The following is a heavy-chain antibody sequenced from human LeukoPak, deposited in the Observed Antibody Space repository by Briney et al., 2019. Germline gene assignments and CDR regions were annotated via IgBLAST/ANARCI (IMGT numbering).Heavy chain of an antibody. V-gene: IGHV4-4*02. CDR3: AREESDWSSLGYYYHYVDV. Sequence: SETLSLTCTISGDSISGTNWWSWVRRSPGKGLEWIGEMYHTGSSNYDPSLKSRVTISVDASKNQFSLKLGSVTAADTAVYYCAREESDWSSLGYYYHYVDVWGKGTPVTISS. D-gene: IGHD3-9*01. CDR1: GDSISGTNW. J-gene: IGHJ6*03. CDR2: MYHTGSS.